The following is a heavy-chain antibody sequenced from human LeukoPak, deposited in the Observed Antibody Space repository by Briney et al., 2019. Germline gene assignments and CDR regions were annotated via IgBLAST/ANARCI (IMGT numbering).Heavy chain of an antibody. CDR2: VSWNRDYI. V-gene: IGHV3-9*01. CDR1: AFIFEDYT. Sequence: GRSLRLSCAVSAFIFEDYTLHWVRQVPGRGLEWVAGVSWNRDYINYGDSVKGRFTATRDDAKNSFHLQMNSLRIEDTAVYYCAATSGWNDSYFDYWGQGTLVTVS. CDR3: AATSGWNDSYFDY. J-gene: IGHJ4*02. D-gene: IGHD6-19*01.